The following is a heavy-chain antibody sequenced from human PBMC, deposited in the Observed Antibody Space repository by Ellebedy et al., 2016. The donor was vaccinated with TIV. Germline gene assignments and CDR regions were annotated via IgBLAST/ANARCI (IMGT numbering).Heavy chain of an antibody. CDR1: GGSISSYY. V-gene: IGHV4-4*07. Sequence: SETLSLXCTVSGGSISSYYWSWIRQPAGKGLEWIGRIYTSGSTNYNPSLKSRVTMSVDTSKNQFSLKLSSVTAADTAVYYCARDYDFWSGPPDIGWFDPWGQGTLVTVSS. CDR3: ARDYDFWSGPPDIGWFDP. CDR2: IYTSGST. J-gene: IGHJ5*02. D-gene: IGHD3-3*01.